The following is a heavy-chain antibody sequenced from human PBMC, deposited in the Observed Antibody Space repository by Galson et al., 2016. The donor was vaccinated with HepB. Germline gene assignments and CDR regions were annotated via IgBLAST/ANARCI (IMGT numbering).Heavy chain of an antibody. Sequence: SLRLSCAASGFTFSCYAMSWVRQAPGKGLEWVSSITGGDGGTYYADSVKGRFTISRDNSKNTLDLQMNSLRAEDTAVYYCAKGYDFWSGYLVAPDYWGQGTLVTVSS. CDR2: ITGGDGGT. CDR1: GFTFSCYA. J-gene: IGHJ4*02. D-gene: IGHD3-3*01. CDR3: AKGYDFWSGYLVAPDY. V-gene: IGHV3-23*01.